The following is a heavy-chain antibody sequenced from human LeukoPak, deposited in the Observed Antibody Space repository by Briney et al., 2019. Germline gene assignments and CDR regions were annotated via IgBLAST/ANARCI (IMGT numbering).Heavy chain of an antibody. D-gene: IGHD3-9*01. Sequence: SSDTLSLTCAVYGGSFSGYYYTWIRQPPGKGLEWIGEINHSGSTNYNPSLKSRVTISVDTSKNQFSLKLSSVTAADTAVYYCARGRGTLLRYFDWGQGTLVTVSS. J-gene: IGHJ4*02. CDR1: GGSFSGYY. CDR2: INHSGST. CDR3: ARGRGTLLRYFD. V-gene: IGHV4-34*01.